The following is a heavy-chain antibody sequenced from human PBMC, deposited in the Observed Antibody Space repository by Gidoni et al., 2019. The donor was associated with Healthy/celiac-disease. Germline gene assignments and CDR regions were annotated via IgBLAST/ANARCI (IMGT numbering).Heavy chain of an antibody. CDR1: GFTFSSYD. D-gene: IGHD2-2*02. V-gene: IGHV3-13*01. CDR3: ARAGILCSSTSCYTNFDY. CDR2: IGTAGDT. Sequence: EVQLVESGGGLVQPGGSLRLSCAASGFTFSSYDMHWVRQATGKGLEWVSAIGTAGDTYYPGSVKGRFTISRENAKNSLYLQMNSLRAGDTAVYYCARAGILCSSTSCYTNFDYWGQGTLVTVSS. J-gene: IGHJ4*02.